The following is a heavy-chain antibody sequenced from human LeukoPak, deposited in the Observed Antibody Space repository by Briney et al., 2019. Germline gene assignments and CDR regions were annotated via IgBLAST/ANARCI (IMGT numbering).Heavy chain of an antibody. CDR1: GGSTSSSSYY. V-gene: IGHV4-39*01. CDR2: IYYSGST. Sequence: SETLSLTCTVSGGSTSSSSYYWGWIRQPPGKGLEWIGSIYYSGSTYYNPSLKSRVTISVDTSKNQFSLKLSSVTAADTAVYYCASGVDCSSTSCYLNWFDPWGQGTLVTVSS. D-gene: IGHD2-2*01. CDR3: ASGVDCSSTSCYLNWFDP. J-gene: IGHJ5*02.